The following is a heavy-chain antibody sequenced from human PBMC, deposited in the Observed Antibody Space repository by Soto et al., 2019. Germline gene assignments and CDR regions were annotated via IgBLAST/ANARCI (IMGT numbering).Heavy chain of an antibody. CDR3: ARVYSSTYSRYYFDY. V-gene: IGHV4-34*01. J-gene: IGHJ4*02. CDR1: GGSFSGYY. Sequence: SETLSLTCAFYGGSFSGYYWSWIRQPPGKGLEWIGEINHSGSTNYNPSLKSRVTISVDTSKNQFSLKLSSVTAADTAVYYCARVYSSTYSRYYFDYWGQGTLVTVSS. CDR2: INHSGST. D-gene: IGHD6-6*01.